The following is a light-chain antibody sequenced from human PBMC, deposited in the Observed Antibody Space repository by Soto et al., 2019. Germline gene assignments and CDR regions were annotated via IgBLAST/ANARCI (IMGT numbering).Light chain of an antibody. Sequence: DIVMTQSPDSLAVSLGERATINCKSSQSVLYSSNNKNYLAWYQQKPGQPPKLLIYWASTRESGVPDRFSGGGSGTDFTLTISSLQAEDVAGYYCQQYYSTPPYTFGQGTKLEIK. CDR1: QSVLYSSNNKNY. J-gene: IGKJ2*01. CDR2: WAS. V-gene: IGKV4-1*01. CDR3: QQYYSTPPYT.